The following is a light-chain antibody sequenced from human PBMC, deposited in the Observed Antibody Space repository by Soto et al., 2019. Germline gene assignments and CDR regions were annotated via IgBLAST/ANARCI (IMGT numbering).Light chain of an antibody. CDR1: ISNIATNY. Sequence: QSVLTQPPSVSGTPGQRVTLSCSGGISNIATNYVHWFQQLPGTAPKVLSNRDNQRPSGVPDRFSGSKSGTSASLAISGLRSEDEAEYYCAAWDDTVRSYVFGTGTKLTVL. V-gene: IGLV1-47*01. CDR3: AAWDDTVRSYV. J-gene: IGLJ1*01. CDR2: RDN.